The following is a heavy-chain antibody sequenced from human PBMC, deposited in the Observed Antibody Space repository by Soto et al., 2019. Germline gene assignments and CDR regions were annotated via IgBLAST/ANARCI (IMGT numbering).Heavy chain of an antibody. CDR2: TYYNGNA. Sequence: SETLSLTCTVAGGSISSGDYYWDWLRQPPGKGLEWIGTTYYNGNAYYNPSLKSRVSMSVDTSKNQFSLKLVSVTAADTAVYYCARHFVAVVIKGWGYWGQGTLVTVSS. D-gene: IGHD3-10*01. CDR1: GGSISSGDYY. V-gene: IGHV4-39*01. J-gene: IGHJ4*02. CDR3: ARHFVAVVIKGWGY.